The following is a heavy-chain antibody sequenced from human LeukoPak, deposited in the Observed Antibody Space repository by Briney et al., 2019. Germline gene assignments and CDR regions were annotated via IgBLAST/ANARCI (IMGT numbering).Heavy chain of an antibody. V-gene: IGHV4-39*01. CDR1: GGSISSSSYY. CDR3: ARGGGAIAT. CDR2: IYYSGST. D-gene: IGHD3-16*01. J-gene: IGHJ5*02. Sequence: PSETLSLTCTVSGGSISSSSYYWGWIRQPPGKGLEWIGSIYYSGSTYYNPSLKSRVTISVDTSKNQFSLKLSSVTAADTAVYYCARGGGAIATWGQGALVTVSS.